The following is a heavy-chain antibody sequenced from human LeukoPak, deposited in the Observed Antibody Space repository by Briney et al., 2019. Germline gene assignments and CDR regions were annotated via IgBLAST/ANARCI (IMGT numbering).Heavy chain of an antibody. J-gene: IGHJ4*02. CDR2: IKQDGSEK. V-gene: IGHV3-7*01. CDR1: GFTFSSYW. Sequence: PPGGSLRLSCAASGFTFSSYWMSWVRQAPGKGLEWVANIKQDGSEKYYVDSVKGRFTISRDNAKNSLYLQMNSLRAEDTAVYYCAKNGVAAGRSFDYWGQGTLVTVSS. D-gene: IGHD6-19*01. CDR3: AKNGVAAGRSFDY.